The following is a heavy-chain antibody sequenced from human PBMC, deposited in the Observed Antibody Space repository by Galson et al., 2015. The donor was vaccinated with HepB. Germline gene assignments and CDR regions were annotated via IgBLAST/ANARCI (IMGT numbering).Heavy chain of an antibody. CDR2: ISSNGGST. J-gene: IGHJ4*02. Sequence: LRLSCAASGFTFSSYAMHRVRQAPGKGLEYVSAISSNGGSTYYADSVKGRFTISRDNSKNTLYLQMSSLRAEDTAVYYCVKDSDYNLDYWGQGTLVTVSS. D-gene: IGHD4-11*01. CDR1: GFTFSSYA. CDR3: VKDSDYNLDY. V-gene: IGHV3-64D*06.